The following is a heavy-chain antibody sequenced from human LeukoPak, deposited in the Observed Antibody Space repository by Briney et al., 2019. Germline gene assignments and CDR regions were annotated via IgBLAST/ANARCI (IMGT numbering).Heavy chain of an antibody. CDR2: ISYDGSNK. V-gene: IGHV3-30*03. CDR1: GFTFRSFG. J-gene: IGHJ3*02. Sequence: SGGSLRLSCLASGFTFRSFGMHWVRQAPGTGLEWVALISYDGSNKNYADSVKGRFTISRDNSKNILYLQMNSLRVEDTAVYFCARGYGGNSAALDIWGQGTMVTVSS. D-gene: IGHD4-23*01. CDR3: ARGYGGNSAALDI.